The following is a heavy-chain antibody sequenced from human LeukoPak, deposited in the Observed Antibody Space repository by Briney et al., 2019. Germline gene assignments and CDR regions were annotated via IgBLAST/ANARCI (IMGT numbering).Heavy chain of an antibody. CDR2: INGGGGGT. CDR3: ARAVFIPNRLDV. Sequence: PGGSLRLSCAASGFTFSNYAMTWVRQAPGKGLEWVSSINGGGGGTYYADSVKGRFTISRDNSKNTLYLQMNSLRAEDTAVYYCARAVFIPNRLDVWGQGTTVTVSS. CDR1: GFTFSNYA. V-gene: IGHV3-23*01. D-gene: IGHD1-14*01. J-gene: IGHJ6*02.